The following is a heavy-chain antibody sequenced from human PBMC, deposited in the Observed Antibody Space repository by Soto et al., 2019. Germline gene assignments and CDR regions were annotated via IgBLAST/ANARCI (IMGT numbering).Heavy chain of an antibody. CDR1: GGSFTSNNW. CDR2: IYRTGST. CDR3: ASRDPGTSVDY. J-gene: IGHJ4*02. D-gene: IGHD1-7*01. V-gene: IGHV4-4*02. Sequence: QVQLQESGPGLVKPSGTLSLTSAVSGGSFTSNNWWTWVRQPPGQGLEWIGEIYRTGSTNYNPSLKSRVTISLDKSENQFSLKVTSLTVADTAVYYCASRDPGTSVDYWGQGTLVTVSS.